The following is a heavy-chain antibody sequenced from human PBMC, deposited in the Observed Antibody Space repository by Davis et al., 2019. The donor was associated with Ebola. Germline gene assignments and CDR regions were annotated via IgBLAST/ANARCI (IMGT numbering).Heavy chain of an antibody. CDR1: GYSFTSYW. V-gene: IGHV5-51*01. CDR3: ARHYCSGGSCYSGGYYYYYDMDV. CDR2: IYPGDSDT. Sequence: GESLKISCKGSGYSFTSYWIGWVRQMPGKGLEWMGIIYPGDSDTRYSPSFQGQVTISADKSISTAYLQWSSLKASDTAMYYCARHYCSGGSCYSGGYYYYYDMDVWGQGTTVTVSS. J-gene: IGHJ6*02. D-gene: IGHD2-15*01.